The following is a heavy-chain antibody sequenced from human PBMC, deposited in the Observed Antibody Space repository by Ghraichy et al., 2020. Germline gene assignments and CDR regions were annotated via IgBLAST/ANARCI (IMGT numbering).Heavy chain of an antibody. CDR2: IYYSGNT. D-gene: IGHD2-15*01. V-gene: IGHV4-30-4*01. J-gene: IGHJ4*02. CDR1: GGSISSGDYY. Sequence: SQTLSLTCTVSGGSISSGDYYWSWIRQPPGKGLEWIGYIYYSGNTYYNPSLKSRVTISVDMSKNQFSLKLSSVTASDTAVYYCARGGCSGGTCYVPYDYWGQGTLVSVSS. CDR3: ARGGCSGGTCYVPYDY.